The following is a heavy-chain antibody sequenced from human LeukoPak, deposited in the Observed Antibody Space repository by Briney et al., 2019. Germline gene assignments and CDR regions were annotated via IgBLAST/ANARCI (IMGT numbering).Heavy chain of an antibody. Sequence: GGSLRPSCAASGFTFDDYAMHWVRQAPGKGLEWVSGISWNSGSIGYADSVKGRFTISRDNAKNSLYLQMNSLRAEDTALYYCAKDWGYGDLTRGYGMDVWGQGTTVTVSS. CDR1: GFTFDDYA. J-gene: IGHJ6*02. CDR3: AKDWGYGDLTRGYGMDV. CDR2: ISWNSGSI. V-gene: IGHV3-9*01. D-gene: IGHD4-17*01.